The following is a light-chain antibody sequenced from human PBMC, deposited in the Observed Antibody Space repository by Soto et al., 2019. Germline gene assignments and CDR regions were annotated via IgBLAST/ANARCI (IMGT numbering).Light chain of an antibody. J-gene: IGKJ1*01. CDR1: QSVSSY. Sequence: EVGLTQSPAALSLSTGERATLSCRASQSVSSYLAWYQQKPGQAPRLLIYGGSARATGIPARFSGGGSGAEYTQTISSLQSENFVVYRCMRYPTWPRAIGQGTKEGVK. CDR2: GGS. CDR3: MRYPTWPRA. V-gene: IGKV3-15*01.